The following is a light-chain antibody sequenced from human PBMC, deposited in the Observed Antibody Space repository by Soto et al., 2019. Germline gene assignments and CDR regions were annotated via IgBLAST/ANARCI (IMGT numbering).Light chain of an antibody. CDR1: SNDVGGYNF. J-gene: IGLJ2*01. CDR3: FSYAGSYTLV. Sequence: QSVLTQPRSVSGSPGQSVTISCTGTSNDVGGYNFVSWYQQHPGKVPKLFIYDVSRRPSGVPDRFSGSKSGNTASLTISGLQAEDEADYYCFSYAGSYTLVFGGGTKLTVL. V-gene: IGLV2-11*01. CDR2: DVS.